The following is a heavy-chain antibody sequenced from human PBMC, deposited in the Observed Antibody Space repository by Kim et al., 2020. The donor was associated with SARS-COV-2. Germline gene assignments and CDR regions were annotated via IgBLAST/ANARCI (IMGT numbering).Heavy chain of an antibody. CDR3: ARGVGFGQFDP. D-gene: IGHD3-10*01. Sequence: TTYTPSLKSRVTISLDTSKNQFSLKLSSVTAADTAVYYCARGVGFGQFDPWGQGTLVTVSS. CDR2: T. V-gene: IGHV4-59*09. J-gene: IGHJ5*02.